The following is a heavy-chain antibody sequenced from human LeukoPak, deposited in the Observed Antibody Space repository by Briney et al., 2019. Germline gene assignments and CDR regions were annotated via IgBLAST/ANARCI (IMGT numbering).Heavy chain of an antibody. J-gene: IGHJ3*02. V-gene: IGHV3-23*01. Sequence: PGASLRLSCAASGFTFSSYAMSWVRQAPGKGLEWVSAIIGSGGSTYYADSVKGRFTISRDNSKNTLYLQMNSLRAEDTAVYYCAKEIIGSSSWYSPAFDIWGQGTMVTVSS. CDR3: AKEIIGSSSWYSPAFDI. CDR1: GFTFSSYA. D-gene: IGHD6-13*01. CDR2: IIGSGGST.